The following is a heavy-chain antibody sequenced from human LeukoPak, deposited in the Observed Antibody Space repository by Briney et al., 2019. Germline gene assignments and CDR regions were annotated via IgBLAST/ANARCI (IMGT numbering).Heavy chain of an antibody. CDR1: GGTFSSYA. CDR3: AKDFQVRPMTTVFDRWFDP. CDR2: IIPIFGTA. Sequence: SVKVSCKASGGTFSSYAISWVRQAPGQGLEWMGGIIPIFGTANYAQKFQGRVTITADESTSTAYMELSSLRSEDTAVYYCAKDFQVRPMTTVFDRWFDPWGQGTLVTVSS. V-gene: IGHV1-69*13. J-gene: IGHJ5*02. D-gene: IGHD4-17*01.